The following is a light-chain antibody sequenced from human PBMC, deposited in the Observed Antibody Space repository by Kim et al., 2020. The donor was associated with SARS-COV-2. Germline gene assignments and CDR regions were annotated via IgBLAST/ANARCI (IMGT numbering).Light chain of an antibody. V-gene: IGLV2-23*02. CDR2: EVT. J-gene: IGLJ2*01. CDR3: CSFAGSSSWV. Sequence: PSITISCTGASSDVGSYDFVSWYQQHPGKAPKLMIYEVTKRPSGVSHRFSGSKSGNTASLTISGLQAEDEADYYCCSFAGSSSWVFGGGTQLTVL. CDR1: SSDVGSYDF.